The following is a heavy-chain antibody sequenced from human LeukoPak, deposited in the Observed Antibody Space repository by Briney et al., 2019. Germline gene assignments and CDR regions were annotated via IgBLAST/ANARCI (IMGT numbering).Heavy chain of an antibody. CDR3: ARDVSRTSWTWR. J-gene: IGHJ3*01. Sequence: SETLSLTCTVSGGSISSSSYYWGWIRQPPGKGLEWIASISYSGSTYYNPSLKSRVTISVDTSNNQFSLKLSSVTAADTAVYYCARDVSRTSWTWRWGQGTVVTVSS. D-gene: IGHD2-2*01. CDR1: GGSISSSSYY. V-gene: IGHV4-39*01. CDR2: ISYSGST.